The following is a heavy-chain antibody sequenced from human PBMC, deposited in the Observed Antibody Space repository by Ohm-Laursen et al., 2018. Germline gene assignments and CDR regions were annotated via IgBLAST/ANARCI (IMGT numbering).Heavy chain of an antibody. CDR2: IGTAGDT. D-gene: IGHD6-19*01. J-gene: IGHJ2*01. Sequence: SLRLSCSASGFTFSSYDMHWVRQATGKGLEWVSAIGTAGDTYYPGSVKGRFTISRENAKNSLYLQMNSLRAGDTAVYYCARRADRWYFDLWGRGTLVTVS. CDR1: GFTFSSYD. V-gene: IGHV3-13*01. CDR3: ARRADRWYFDL.